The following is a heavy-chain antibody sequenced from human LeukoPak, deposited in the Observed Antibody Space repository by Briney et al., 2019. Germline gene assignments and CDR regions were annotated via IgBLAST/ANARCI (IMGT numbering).Heavy chain of an antibody. CDR2: IKHSGST. D-gene: IGHD5-18*01. CDR3: ARGLGGLWILRPKNWFDP. V-gene: IGHV4-34*01. CDR1: GGSFSGCY. Sequence: PWETLSLTCADYGGSFSGCYRNWIRQPTGKGLEWIEEIKHSGSTNYNPALKSRVPISVDTSKNQFSLKLSSVTAADTAVYYWARGLGGLWILRPKNWFDPWGQGTLVTVYS. J-gene: IGHJ5*02.